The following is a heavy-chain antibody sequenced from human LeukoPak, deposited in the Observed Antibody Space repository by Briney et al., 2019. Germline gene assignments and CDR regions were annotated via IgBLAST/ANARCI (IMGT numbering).Heavy chain of an antibody. D-gene: IGHD1-26*01. Sequence: SETLSLTCTVSGGSISSSSYYWGWIRQPPGKGLEWIGNIYYSGSTYYNPSLKSRVTISVDTSKNQFSLKLSSVTAADTAVYYCARIPRLLLSGMDVWGQGTTVTVSS. J-gene: IGHJ6*02. V-gene: IGHV4-39*01. CDR3: ARIPRLLLSGMDV. CDR1: GGSISSSSYY. CDR2: IYYSGST.